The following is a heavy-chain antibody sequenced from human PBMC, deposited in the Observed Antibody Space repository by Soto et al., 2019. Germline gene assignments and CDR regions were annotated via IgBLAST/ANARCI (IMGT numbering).Heavy chain of an antibody. CDR3: ARVEDSGYYYFDY. V-gene: IGHV4-31*03. Sequence: SETLSLTCTVSGGSISSGGYYWSWIRQHPGKGLEWIGYIYYSGSTYYNPSLKSRVTISVDTSKNQFSLKLSSVTAADTAVYYCARVEDSGYYYFDYWGQGTLVTVS. J-gene: IGHJ4*02. D-gene: IGHD3-22*01. CDR1: GGSISSGGYY. CDR2: IYYSGST.